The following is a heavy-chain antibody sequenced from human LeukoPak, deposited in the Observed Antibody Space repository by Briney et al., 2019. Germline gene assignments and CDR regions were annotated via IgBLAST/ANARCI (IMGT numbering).Heavy chain of an antibody. CDR1: GFTFSSYS. D-gene: IGHD3-3*01. CDR2: ISSSSNYI. CDR3: ARVVYDFWSGYYTDYYYYMDV. Sequence: GGSLRLSCAASGFTFSSYSMNWVRQAPGKGLEWVSYISSSSNYIYYADSVKGRFTISRDTAKNSLSLQMNSLRAEDTAVYYCARVVYDFWSGYYTDYYYYMDVWGKGTTVTVSS. J-gene: IGHJ6*03. V-gene: IGHV3-21*01.